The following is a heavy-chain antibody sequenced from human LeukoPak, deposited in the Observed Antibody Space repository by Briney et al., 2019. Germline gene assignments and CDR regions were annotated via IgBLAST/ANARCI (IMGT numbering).Heavy chain of an antibody. CDR2: IYPGDSDT. CDR1: GYSFTSYW. CDR3: VRLGDTDFWSGYYYDN. Sequence: GESLKISSKASGYSFTSYWIGWVRQMPGKGLEWMGIIYPGDSDTKYSPSFQGQATMSVDKSINTAYLQWSSLRASDTAMYYCVRLGDTDFWSGYYYDNWGQGTLVTVSS. V-gene: IGHV5-51*01. D-gene: IGHD3-3*01. J-gene: IGHJ4*02.